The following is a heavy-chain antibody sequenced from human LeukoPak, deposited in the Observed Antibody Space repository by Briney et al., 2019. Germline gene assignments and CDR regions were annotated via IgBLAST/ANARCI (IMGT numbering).Heavy chain of an antibody. CDR2: IYSGST. CDR1: GGSISSYY. Sequence: SETLSLTCTVSGGSISSYYWSWIRQPPGKGLEWIGCIYSGSTDYNPSLKSRVTISVDTSKNQFSLKLSSVTAADTAVYYCARDKRIAARSAFDIWGQGTMVTVSS. CDR3: ARDKRIAARSAFDI. J-gene: IGHJ3*02. D-gene: IGHD6-6*01. V-gene: IGHV4-4*08.